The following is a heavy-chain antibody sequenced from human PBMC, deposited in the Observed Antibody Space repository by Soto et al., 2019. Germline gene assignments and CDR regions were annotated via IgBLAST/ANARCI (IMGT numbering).Heavy chain of an antibody. CDR1: GGSISSYY. D-gene: IGHD3-16*01. J-gene: IGHJ6*02. CDR2: IYYSGST. V-gene: IGHV4-59*01. CDR3: ARVSWRPRVRDTFQGMDV. Sequence: SETLSLTCTVSGGSISSYYWSWIRQPPGKGLEWIGYIYYSGSTNYNPSLKSRVTISVDTSKNQFSLKLSSVTAADTAVYYCARVSWRPRVRDTFQGMDVWGQGTTVTVSS.